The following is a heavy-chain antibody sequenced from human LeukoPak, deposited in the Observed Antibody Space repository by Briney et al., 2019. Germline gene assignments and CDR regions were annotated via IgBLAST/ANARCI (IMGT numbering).Heavy chain of an antibody. D-gene: IGHD1-26*01. CDR1: GFTFSSYA. CDR3: ARDLLIVGATSAYWFDP. CDR2: INWNGGST. V-gene: IGHV3-20*01. J-gene: IGHJ5*02. Sequence: GGTLRLSCAASGFTFSSYAMSWVRQAPGKGLEWVSGINWNGGSTGYADSVKGRFTISRDNAKNSLYLQMNSLRAEDTALYHCARDLLIVGATSAYWFDPWGQGTLVTVSS.